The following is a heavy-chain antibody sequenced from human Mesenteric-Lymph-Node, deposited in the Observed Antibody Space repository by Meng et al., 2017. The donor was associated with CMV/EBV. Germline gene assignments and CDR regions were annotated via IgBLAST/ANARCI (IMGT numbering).Heavy chain of an antibody. CDR3: MAVSVSGGC. J-gene: IGHJ4*02. D-gene: IGHD3-10*01. CDR2: IKTKTDGETT. CDR1: GFTFSGYS. V-gene: IGHV3-15*01. Sequence: GGSLRLSCAASGFTFSGYSMNWVRQAPGKGLEWVGRIKTKTDGETTDYAAPVIGRFTISRDDSKNTLYLQMNSLKTEDTAVYFCMAVSVSGGCWGQGTLVTVSS.